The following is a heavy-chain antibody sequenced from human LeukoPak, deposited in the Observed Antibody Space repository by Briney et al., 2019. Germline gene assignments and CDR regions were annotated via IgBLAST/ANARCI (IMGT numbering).Heavy chain of an antibody. V-gene: IGHV3-23*01. Sequence: GGSLRLSCTASGFTFGGYAMSWFRQAPGVGLEWVSAIDGGGGRTWHADSVRGRFTISRDNSKNTLFMQMNSLRAEDTAVYYCAKDFYDSSGSRYDYWGQGTLVTVSS. CDR2: IDGGGGRT. CDR3: AKDFYDSSGSRYDY. D-gene: IGHD3-22*01. J-gene: IGHJ4*02. CDR1: GFTFGGYA.